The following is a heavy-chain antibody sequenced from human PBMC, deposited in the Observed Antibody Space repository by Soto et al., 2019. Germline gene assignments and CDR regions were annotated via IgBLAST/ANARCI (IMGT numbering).Heavy chain of an antibody. CDR2: ISGSGGST. Sequence: EVQLLESGGGLVQPGGSLRLSCAASGFTFSSYAMSWVRQAPGKGLEWVSAISGSGGSTYYADSVKGRFTISRDNSKNTLYLQMNSPRAEDTAVYYCAKELSYCSGGSCQPYYFDYWGQGTLVTVSS. CDR3: AKELSYCSGGSCQPYYFDY. CDR1: GFTFSSYA. J-gene: IGHJ4*02. V-gene: IGHV3-23*01. D-gene: IGHD2-15*01.